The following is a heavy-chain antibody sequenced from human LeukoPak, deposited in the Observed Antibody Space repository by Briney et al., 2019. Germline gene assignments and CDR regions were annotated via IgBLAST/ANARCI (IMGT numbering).Heavy chain of an antibody. V-gene: IGHV4-39*07. CDR3: ARAPETVAIDY. CDR1: GGSISSTSYY. J-gene: IGHJ4*02. D-gene: IGHD5-12*01. Sequence: SETLSLTCTVSGGSISSTSYYWTWIRQPPGKGLEWIAEINHSGSTNYNPSLKSRVTISADTSKNQFSLKMNSVTAADTAVYYCARAPETVAIDYWGQGTLVTVSS. CDR2: INHSGST.